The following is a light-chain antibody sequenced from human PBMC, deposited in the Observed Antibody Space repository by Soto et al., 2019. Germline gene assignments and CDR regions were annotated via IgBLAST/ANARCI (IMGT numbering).Light chain of an antibody. V-gene: IGKV1-5*03. J-gene: IGKJ4*01. CDR3: QHYTTYALT. Sequence: DIQMTQSPSTLSASVGDRVTITCRASQSISSWLAWYQQKPGKAPKLLIYKASSLETGVPSRFSGSESGTEFTLTISSLQPDDFATYYCQHYTTYALTFGGGTKVEI. CDR2: KAS. CDR1: QSISSW.